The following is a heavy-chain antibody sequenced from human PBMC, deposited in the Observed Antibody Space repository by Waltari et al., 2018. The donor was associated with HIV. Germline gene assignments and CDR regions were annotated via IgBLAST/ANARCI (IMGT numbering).Heavy chain of an antibody. CDR1: GYTFTSYA. Sequence: QVQLVQSGSELKKPGASVTVSCTASGYTFTSYAMNWLRQAPGQGLEWMGWINTNTGNPTYAQGFTGRFVFSLDPSVSTAYLQISSLKAEDTAVYYCAREGYYYDSGGYYYVNWFDPWGQGTLVTVSS. CDR3: AREGYYYDSGGYYYVNWFDP. D-gene: IGHD3-22*01. V-gene: IGHV7-4-1*02. J-gene: IGHJ5*02. CDR2: INTNTGNP.